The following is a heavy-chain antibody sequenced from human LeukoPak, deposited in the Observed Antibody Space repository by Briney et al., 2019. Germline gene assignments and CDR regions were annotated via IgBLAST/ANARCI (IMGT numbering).Heavy chain of an antibody. V-gene: IGHV1-2*02. D-gene: IGHD4-23*01. CDR2: INPNSGGT. CDR3: ARPQDHGGNVENFNI. CDR1: GYTFTAYY. J-gene: IGHJ3*02. Sequence: ASVKVSCKASGYTFTAYYIHWVRQAPGQGIEWMGWINPNSGGTNDALKFRGRVTMTRDTSISTASTELSRLISDDTAVYYCARPQDHGGNVENFNIWGQGTMVTVSS.